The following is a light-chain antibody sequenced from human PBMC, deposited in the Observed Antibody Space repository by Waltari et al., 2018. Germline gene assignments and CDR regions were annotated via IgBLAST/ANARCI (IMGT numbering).Light chain of an antibody. Sequence: IVLTQSPGTLSLSPGGRATLSCRASQNIGNYLAWYQQKPGQAPRLLSYGASSRAAGIPDRFSGSGAGADFSLTISRLEPEDFAVYYCQHHVRLPATFGQGTKV. CDR3: QHHVRLPAT. CDR1: QNIGNY. J-gene: IGKJ1*01. V-gene: IGKV3-20*01. CDR2: GAS.